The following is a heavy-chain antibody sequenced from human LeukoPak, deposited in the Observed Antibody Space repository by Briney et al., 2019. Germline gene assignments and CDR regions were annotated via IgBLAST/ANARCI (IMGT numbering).Heavy chain of an antibody. CDR2: ISYDGSNK. CDR1: GFTFSSYA. Sequence: GGSPRLSCAASGFTFSSYAMHWVRQAPGKGLEWVAVISYDGSNKYYADSVKGRFTISRDNSKNTLYLQMNSLRAEDTAVYYCARGPKDYWGQGTLVTVSS. CDR3: ARGPKDY. V-gene: IGHV3-30-3*01. J-gene: IGHJ4*02.